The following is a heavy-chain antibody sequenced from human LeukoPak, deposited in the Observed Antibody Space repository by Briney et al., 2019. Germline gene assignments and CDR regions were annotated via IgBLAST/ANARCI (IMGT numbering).Heavy chain of an antibody. CDR3: ARGALTKYYYYYGMDV. CDR2: FYISGST. J-gene: IGHJ6*02. D-gene: IGHD1/OR15-1a*01. Sequence: PSETLSLTCTVSGGSISSYYWSWIRQPAGKGLEWIGRFYISGSTNYNPSLKSRVTISVDTSKNQFSLKLSSVTAADTAVYYCARGALTKYYYYYGMDVWGQGTTVTVSS. CDR1: GGSISSYY. V-gene: IGHV4-4*07.